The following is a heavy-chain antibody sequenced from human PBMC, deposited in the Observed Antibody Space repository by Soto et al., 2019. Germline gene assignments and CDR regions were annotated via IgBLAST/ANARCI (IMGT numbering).Heavy chain of an antibody. J-gene: IGHJ4*02. CDR3: ASLWAAPYYYDSSGYSPPMFDY. Sequence: PVGSVRLSCAASGFTFSSYWMSWVRQAPGKGLEWVANIKQDGSEKYYVDSVKGRFTISRDNAKNSLYLQMNSLRAEDTAVYYCASLWAAPYYYDSSGYSPPMFDYWGQGTLVTVSS. V-gene: IGHV3-7*01. CDR2: IKQDGSEK. D-gene: IGHD3-22*01. CDR1: GFTFSSYW.